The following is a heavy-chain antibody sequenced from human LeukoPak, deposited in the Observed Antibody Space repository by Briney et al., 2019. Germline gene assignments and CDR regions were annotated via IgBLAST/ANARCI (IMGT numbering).Heavy chain of an antibody. CDR3: ARVHGSPYHSSGYYYYFDY. J-gene: IGHJ4*02. CDR2: MYHSGST. Sequence: DPSETLSLTCAVYGGSFSGYYWGWIRQPPGKGLEWIASMYHSGSTYYNPSLKSRVTISVDTSKNQFSLKLSSVTAADTAVYYCARVHGSPYHSSGYYYYFDYWGQGTLVTVSS. V-gene: IGHV4-38-2*01. CDR1: GGSFSGYY. D-gene: IGHD3-22*01.